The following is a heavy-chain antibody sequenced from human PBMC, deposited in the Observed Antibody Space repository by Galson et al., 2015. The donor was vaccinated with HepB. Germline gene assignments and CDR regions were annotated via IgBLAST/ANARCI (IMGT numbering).Heavy chain of an antibody. CDR1: GFTFSRYA. Sequence: SLRLSCAASGFTFSRYAMHWVRQAPGKGLEWVAIVSFDGRNNYYADSVKGRFTISRDNSKNTIFLQMNSLRPEDTAVYYCARAIAAALDHLDYWGQGTLVTVSS. CDR2: VSFDGRNN. J-gene: IGHJ4*02. D-gene: IGHD6-13*01. CDR3: ARAIAAALDHLDY. V-gene: IGHV3-30*04.